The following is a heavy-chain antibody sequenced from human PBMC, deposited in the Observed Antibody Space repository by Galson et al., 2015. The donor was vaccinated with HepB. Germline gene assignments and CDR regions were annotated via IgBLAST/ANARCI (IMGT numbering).Heavy chain of an antibody. D-gene: IGHD6-13*01. CDR2: IYSGGST. Sequence: SLRLSCAASGFTVSSNYMSWVRQAPGKGLEWVSVIYSGGSTYYADSVKGRFTIPRDNSKNTLYLQMNSLRAEDTAVYYCSSGYSSSPTNYLYYFDYWGQGTLVTVSS. CDR1: GFTVSSNY. CDR3: SSGYSSSPTNYLYYFDY. V-gene: IGHV3-66*02. J-gene: IGHJ4*02.